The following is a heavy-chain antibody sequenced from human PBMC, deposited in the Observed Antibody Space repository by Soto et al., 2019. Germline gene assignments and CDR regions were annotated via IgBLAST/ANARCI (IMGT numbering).Heavy chain of an antibody. CDR1: GYTFTSYG. V-gene: IGHV1-18*04. Sequence: WASVKVTFKASGYTFTSYGISWLRQAPGQGLEWMGWISAYNGNTNYAQKLQDRVTMTSDTSTSTAYMELRSLRSDDTAVYYCARDGQIAPAHGTVTTFDYWGQGSLVTVSS. J-gene: IGHJ4*02. CDR3: ARDGQIAPAHGTVTTFDY. CDR2: ISAYNGNT. D-gene: IGHD4-17*01.